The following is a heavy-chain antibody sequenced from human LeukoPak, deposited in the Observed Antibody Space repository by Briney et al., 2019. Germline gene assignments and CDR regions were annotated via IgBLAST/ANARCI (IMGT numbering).Heavy chain of an antibody. D-gene: IGHD3-16*02. CDR3: AKDSRSFSLDY. CDR1: GFTFSSYW. V-gene: IGHV3-7*01. CDR2: IKQDGSEK. Sequence: GGSLRLSCAASGFTFSSYWMSWVRQAPGKGLEWVANIKQDGSEKYYADSVKGRFTISRDNSKNTLYLQMNSLRAEDTAVYYCAKDSRSFSLDYWGQGTLVTVSS. J-gene: IGHJ4*02.